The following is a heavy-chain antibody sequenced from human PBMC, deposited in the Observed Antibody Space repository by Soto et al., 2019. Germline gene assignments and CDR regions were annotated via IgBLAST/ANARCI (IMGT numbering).Heavy chain of an antibody. CDR3: AVPHRLAAAGTGGGMDV. D-gene: IGHD6-13*01. CDR1: GGTFSSYT. V-gene: IGHV1-69*02. J-gene: IGHJ6*03. CDR2: IIPILGIA. Sequence: QVQLVQSGAEVKKPGSSVKVSCKASGGTFSSYTISWVRQAPGQGLEWMGRIIPILGIANYAQKFQGRVTITADKSTSTAYMELSSLRSEDTAVYYCAVPHRLAAAGTGGGMDVWGKGTTVTVSS.